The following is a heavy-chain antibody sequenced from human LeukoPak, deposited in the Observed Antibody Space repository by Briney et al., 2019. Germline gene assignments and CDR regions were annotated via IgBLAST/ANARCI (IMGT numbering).Heavy chain of an antibody. CDR3: TKNGGYSDAFDI. CDR2: ISGDGGRT. D-gene: IGHD3-10*01. V-gene: IGHV3-43*02. Sequence: GGSLRLSCAASGFIFDDYAMHWVRHAPGKGLEWVSLISGDGGRTYYTDSVKGRFTISRDNSKHSLYLQMNSLRTEDTALYYCTKNGGYSDAFDIWGQGTMVTVSS. J-gene: IGHJ3*02. CDR1: GFIFDDYA.